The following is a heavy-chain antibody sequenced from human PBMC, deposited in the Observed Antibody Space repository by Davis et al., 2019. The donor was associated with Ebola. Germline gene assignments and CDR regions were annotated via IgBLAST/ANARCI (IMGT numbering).Heavy chain of an antibody. V-gene: IGHV5-51*01. CDR3: ARRGYPYYFDY. Sequence: GESLKISCKGSGYSFTTHWIGWVRQMPGKGLEWMGILYPGDSDTRYSPSFQGQVTISADKSISTAYLQWSSLKALDTAMYYCARRGYPYYFDYWGQGTLVTVSS. CDR1: GYSFTTHW. J-gene: IGHJ4*02. D-gene: IGHD1-1*01. CDR2: LYPGDSDT.